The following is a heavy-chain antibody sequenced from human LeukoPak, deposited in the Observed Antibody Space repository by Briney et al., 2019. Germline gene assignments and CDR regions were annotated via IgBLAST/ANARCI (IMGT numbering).Heavy chain of an antibody. V-gene: IGHV1-2*02. CDR1: GYTFTGYY. D-gene: IGHD2-21*02. Sequence: ASVKVSCKASGYTFTGYYMHWVRQAPGQGLEWMGWINPNSGGTNYAQKFQGRVTMTRDTSISTAYMELSRLRSDDTAVYYCARGTRAVVVTAIPTLWYWGQGTLVTVSS. CDR2: INPNSGGT. CDR3: ARGTRAVVVTAIPTLWY. J-gene: IGHJ4*02.